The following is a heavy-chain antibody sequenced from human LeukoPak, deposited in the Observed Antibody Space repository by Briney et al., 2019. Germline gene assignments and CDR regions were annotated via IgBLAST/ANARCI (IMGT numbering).Heavy chain of an antibody. Sequence: SGTLSLTCTVSGGSIRSHSWSWIRQPPGKGLEWMGDIYYSYSGSTNYNPSLKSRVIISVDTSKNQFSLKLSSVTAADTAVYYCARSSMYEAFDHWGQGTLVTVSS. V-gene: IGHV4-59*11. D-gene: IGHD2/OR15-2a*01. CDR1: GGSIRSHS. J-gene: IGHJ4*02. CDR3: ARSSMYEAFDH. CDR2: IYYSYSGST.